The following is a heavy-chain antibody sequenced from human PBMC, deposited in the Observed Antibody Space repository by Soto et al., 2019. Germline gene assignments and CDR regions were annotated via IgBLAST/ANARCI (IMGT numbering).Heavy chain of an antibody. CDR3: ARENEEFGYFDY. J-gene: IGHJ4*02. D-gene: IGHD1-1*01. CDR2: IWYDGSNK. CDR1: GFTFSSYG. V-gene: IGHV3-33*01. Sequence: QVQLVESGGGVVQPGRSLRLSCAASGFTFSSYGMHWVRQAPGKGLEWVAVIWYDGSNKYYADSVKGRFTISRDNSKNMLYLQMNSLRAEDTAVYYCARENEEFGYFDYWGQGTLVTVSS.